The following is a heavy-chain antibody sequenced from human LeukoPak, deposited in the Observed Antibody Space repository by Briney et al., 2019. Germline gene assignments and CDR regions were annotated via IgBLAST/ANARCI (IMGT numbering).Heavy chain of an antibody. Sequence: GGSLRLSCAASGFTFSSYSMNWVRQAPGKGLEWVSSSSSSSSYIYYADSVKGRFTISRDNAKNSLYLQMNSLRAEDAAVYYCARDSSRGLVDYFDYWGQGTLVTVSS. CDR2: SSSSSSYI. V-gene: IGHV3-21*01. D-gene: IGHD3-10*01. J-gene: IGHJ4*02. CDR3: ARDSSRGLVDYFDY. CDR1: GFTFSSYS.